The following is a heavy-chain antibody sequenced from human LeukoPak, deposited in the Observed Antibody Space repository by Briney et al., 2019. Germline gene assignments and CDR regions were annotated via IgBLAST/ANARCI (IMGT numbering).Heavy chain of an antibody. CDR1: GGSMSSFY. CDR3: ARDGNDAFDI. D-gene: IGHD4-23*01. CDR2: FYYPGST. J-gene: IGHJ3*02. Sequence: SETLSLTCTVSGGSMSSFYWSWIRQPPGKGLEWIGYFYYPGSTNYNPSLTSRVTMSVDTSKNHFSLKLSSVTAADTAVYYCARDGNDAFDIWGQGTMVTVSS. V-gene: IGHV4-59*12.